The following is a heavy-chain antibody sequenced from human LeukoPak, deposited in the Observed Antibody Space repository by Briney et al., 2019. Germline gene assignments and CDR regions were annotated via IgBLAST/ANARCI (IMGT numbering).Heavy chain of an antibody. J-gene: IGHJ5*02. D-gene: IGHD5-12*01. Sequence: SVKVSCKASGRTFSSYAISWVRQAPGQGLEWMGGIIPIFGTANYAQKFQGRVTITADESTSTAYMELSSLRSEDTAVYYCARANSGYDSDWFDPWGQGTLVTVSS. V-gene: IGHV1-69*13. CDR3: ARANSGYDSDWFDP. CDR1: GRTFSSYA. CDR2: IIPIFGTA.